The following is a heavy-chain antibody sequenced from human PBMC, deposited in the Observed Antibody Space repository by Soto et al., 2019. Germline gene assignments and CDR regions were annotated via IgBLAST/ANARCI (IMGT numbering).Heavy chain of an antibody. CDR1: GGSIRSDGYY. CDR2: IYHSGST. CDR3: ARAGYCSSTSCYVSPFDF. V-gene: IGHV4-31*03. Sequence: SETLSLTCTVSGGSIRSDGYYWNWIRQHPGEGLEWIGNIYHSGSTSYNPSLKSRVAISVDTSKNQFSLNLSSVTAADTAVYFCARAGYCSSTSCYVSPFDFWGPGTLVTVSS. D-gene: IGHD2-2*01. J-gene: IGHJ4*02.